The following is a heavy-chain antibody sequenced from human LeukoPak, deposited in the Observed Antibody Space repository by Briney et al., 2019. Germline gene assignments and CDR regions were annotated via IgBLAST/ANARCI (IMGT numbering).Heavy chain of an antibody. Sequence: GGSLRLSCAASGFTVSSNYMSWVRQAPGKGLEWVSAISGSGGSTYYADSVKGRFTISRDNSKNTLYLQMNSLRAEDTAVYYCAKDRDCSSTSCYGDYWGQGTLVTVSS. J-gene: IGHJ4*02. CDR2: ISGSGGST. CDR3: AKDRDCSSTSCYGDY. CDR1: GFTVSSNY. V-gene: IGHV3-23*01. D-gene: IGHD2-2*01.